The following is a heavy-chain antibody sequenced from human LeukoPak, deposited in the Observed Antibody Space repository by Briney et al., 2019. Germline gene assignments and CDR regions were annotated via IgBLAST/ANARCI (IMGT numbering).Heavy chain of an antibody. V-gene: IGHV3-66*02. CDR1: GFTVSSNY. CDR2: IYSGGST. J-gene: IGHJ6*03. Sequence: PGGSLRLSCAASGFTVSSNYMSWVRQAPGKGLEWVSVIYSGGSTYYADSVKGRFTISRDNSKNTLYLQMNSLRAEDTAVYYCASDSRVHYYYMDVWGKGTTVTVSS. D-gene: IGHD3-10*01. CDR3: ASDSRVHYYYMDV.